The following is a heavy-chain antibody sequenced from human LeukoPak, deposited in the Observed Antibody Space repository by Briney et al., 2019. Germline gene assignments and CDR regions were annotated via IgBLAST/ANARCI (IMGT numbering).Heavy chain of an antibody. J-gene: IGHJ4*02. CDR2: IGSSGTTI. CDR3: AREKRFLEWLVDY. CDR1: GFTFSNYE. V-gene: IGHV3-48*03. D-gene: IGHD3-3*01. Sequence: GGSLRLSCAASGFTFSNYEMNWVRQAPGKGLEWISYIGSSGTTIYYADSVKGRFTISRDNAKNSLYLQMNSLRAEDTAVYYCAREKRFLEWLVDYWGQGTLVTVSS.